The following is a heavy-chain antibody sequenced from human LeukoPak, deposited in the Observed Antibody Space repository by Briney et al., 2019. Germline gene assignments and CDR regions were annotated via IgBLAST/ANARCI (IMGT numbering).Heavy chain of an antibody. D-gene: IGHD3-22*01. Sequence: SETLSLTCTVSGGSISSYYWSWIRRPPGKGLEWIGYIYYSGSTNYNPSLKSRVTISVDTSKNQFSLKLSSVTAADTAVYYCARWSSGYPWGFDYWGQGTLVTVSS. CDR1: GGSISSYY. CDR2: IYYSGST. J-gene: IGHJ4*02. CDR3: ARWSSGYPWGFDY. V-gene: IGHV4-59*01.